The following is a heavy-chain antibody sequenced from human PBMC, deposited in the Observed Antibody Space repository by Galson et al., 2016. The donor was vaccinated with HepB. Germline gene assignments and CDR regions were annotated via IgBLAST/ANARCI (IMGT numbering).Heavy chain of an antibody. CDR3: AKTKRSLEWYGAYDV. CDR1: GFTFKRHA. D-gene: IGHD3-3*01. CDR2: IRTSAITSGPDT. Sequence: SLRLSCAASGFTFKRHAMSWVRQTPGKGLEWVAIIRTSAITSGPDTYYADSVKGRFTISRDNSKNTVYLQMNSLSPEDTAVYFCAKTKRSLEWYGAYDVWGQGTMVTVSS. V-gene: IGHV3-23*01. J-gene: IGHJ3*01.